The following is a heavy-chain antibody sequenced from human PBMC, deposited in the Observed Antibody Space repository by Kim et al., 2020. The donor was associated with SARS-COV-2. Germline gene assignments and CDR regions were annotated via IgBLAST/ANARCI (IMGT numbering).Heavy chain of an antibody. J-gene: IGHJ6*02. CDR3: ARGLRTYIAVAAYGMDV. D-gene: IGHD6-19*01. V-gene: IGHV4-59*01. CDR1: GGSISSYY. CDR2: IYYSGST. Sequence: SETLSLTCTVSGGSISSYYWSWIRQPPGKGLEWIGYIYYSGSTNYNPSLKSRVTISVDTSKNQFSPKLSSVTAADTAVYYCARGLRTYIAVAAYGMDVWGQGTTVTVSS.